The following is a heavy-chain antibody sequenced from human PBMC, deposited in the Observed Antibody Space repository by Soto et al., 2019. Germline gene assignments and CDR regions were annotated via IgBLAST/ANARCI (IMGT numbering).Heavy chain of an antibody. J-gene: IGHJ4*02. Sequence: GESLKISCKASGYIIKNYWIGWVRQMPGQGLEWMGIIFPDDSDTRYSPSFQGHVTISVAKSISTAYVQWSSLKASDSAIYYCFRGGVTSRTFDYWGQGTLVTVSS. D-gene: IGHD3-16*01. CDR1: GYIIKNYW. CDR2: IFPDDSDT. CDR3: FRGGVTSRTFDY. V-gene: IGHV5-51*01.